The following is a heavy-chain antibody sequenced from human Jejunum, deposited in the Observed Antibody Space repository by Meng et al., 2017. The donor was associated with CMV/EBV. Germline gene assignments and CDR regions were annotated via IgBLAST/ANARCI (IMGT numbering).Heavy chain of an antibody. CDR1: FSNYA. Sequence: FSNYAIHWVRQAPGKGLEWVAVISYHGDNIYYEDSVRGRFTISRDNSKNTLYLQINSLRAEDTAMYYCARDRRGGGGIIIDAFDIWGQGTRVTVSS. V-gene: IGHV3-30-3*01. CDR3: ARDRRGGGGIIIDAFDI. J-gene: IGHJ3*02. D-gene: IGHD3-10*01. CDR2: ISYHGDNI.